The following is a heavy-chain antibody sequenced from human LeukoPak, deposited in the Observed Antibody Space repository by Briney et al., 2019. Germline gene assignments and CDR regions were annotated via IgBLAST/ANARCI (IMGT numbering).Heavy chain of an antibody. V-gene: IGHV5-51*01. CDR2: LYPGDSDI. CDR1: GYSFTSYW. J-gene: IGHJ4*02. CDR3: ATLIGPTQNFDY. D-gene: IGHD1-1*01. Sequence: GEAPLIYCRGSGYSFTSYWIGWVRQMPGKGLERMGTLYPGDSDIRYSPSFQGQVTISADKSISTAYLQWSSLKASDTAMYYCATLIGPTQNFDYWGQGTLVTVSS.